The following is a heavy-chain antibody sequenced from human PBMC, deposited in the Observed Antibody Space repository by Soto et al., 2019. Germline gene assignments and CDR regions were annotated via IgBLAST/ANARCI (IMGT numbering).Heavy chain of an antibody. CDR1: GGSISSYY. D-gene: IGHD2-15*01. CDR3: ARAWGWGGYCSGGRCHGRYFDY. J-gene: IGHJ4*02. CDR2: IYYSGST. V-gene: IGHV4-59*01. Sequence: SETLPLTCTVSGGSISSYYWSWIRQPPGKGLEWIGYIYYSGSTNYNPSLKSRVTISVDTSKNQFSLKLSSVTAADTAVYYCARAWGWGGYCSGGRCHGRYFDYWGQGNLVTVSS.